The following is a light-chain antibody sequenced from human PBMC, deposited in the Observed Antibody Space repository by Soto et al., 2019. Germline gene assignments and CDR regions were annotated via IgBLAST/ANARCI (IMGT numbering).Light chain of an antibody. J-gene: IGLJ1*01. V-gene: IGLV2-14*01. CDR1: SSDVGGYNY. CDR2: DVS. CDR3: SSYTSSSTRV. Sequence: QAVVTQPASVSGSPGQSITISCTGTSSDVGGYNYVSWYQQHPGKAPKLMIYDVSNRPSGVSNRFSGSKSGNTASLTISGLQAEDEADYYCSSYTSSSTRVXGTGTKVTVL.